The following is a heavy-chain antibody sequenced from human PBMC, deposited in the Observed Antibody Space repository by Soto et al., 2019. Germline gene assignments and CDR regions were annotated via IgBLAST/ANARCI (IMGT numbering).Heavy chain of an antibody. J-gene: IGHJ6*02. Sequence: ASVKVSCKASGYTFTSYGISWVRQAPGQGLEWMGWISAYNGNTNYAQKLQGRVTMTTDTSTSTAYMELRSLRSDDTAVYYCARETFIAARPGLGFDYYYGMDVWGQGTMVTVSS. CDR3: ARETFIAARPGLGFDYYYGMDV. V-gene: IGHV1-18*01. CDR1: GYTFTSYG. D-gene: IGHD6-6*01. CDR2: ISAYNGNT.